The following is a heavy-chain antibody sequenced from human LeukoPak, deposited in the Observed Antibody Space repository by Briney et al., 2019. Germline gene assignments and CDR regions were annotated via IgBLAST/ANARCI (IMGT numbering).Heavy chain of an antibody. CDR3: ARDRDPYYDYLWGSYRPSYFDD. J-gene: IGHJ4*02. Sequence: GGSLRLSCAASGFTVSSYWMSWVRQVPGKGLEWVANIKQDGSDKYYVDSVKGRFTISRDNTKNSLYLQMNSLRAEDTAVYYCARDRDPYYDYLWGSYRPSYFDDWGQGTLVTVSS. D-gene: IGHD3-16*02. V-gene: IGHV3-7*01. CDR1: GFTVSSYW. CDR2: IKQDGSDK.